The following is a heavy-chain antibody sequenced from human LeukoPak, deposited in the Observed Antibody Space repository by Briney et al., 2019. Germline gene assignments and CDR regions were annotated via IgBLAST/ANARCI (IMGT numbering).Heavy chain of an antibody. J-gene: IGHJ4*02. CDR2: IYSSGTT. CDR3: SRLLPSRPDFYFDY. CDR1: GTSISSDY. Sequence: SETLSLTCTVSGTSISSDYWSWIRQPPGRRPEWIGYIYSSGTTKYNPSLQSRVTISIDTSRNQFSLKLTSMTAADTAVYFCSRLLPSRPDFYFDYWGQGTLVTVSS. V-gene: IGHV4-4*09. D-gene: IGHD6-6*01.